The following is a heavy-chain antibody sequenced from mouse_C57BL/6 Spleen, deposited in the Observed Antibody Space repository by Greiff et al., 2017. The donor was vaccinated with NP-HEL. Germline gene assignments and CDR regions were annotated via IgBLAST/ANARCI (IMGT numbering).Heavy chain of an antibody. CDR1: GYTFTDYE. V-gene: IGHV1-15*01. CDR3: ARSADGYYWYFDV. J-gene: IGHJ1*03. CDR2: IDPETGGT. D-gene: IGHD2-3*01. Sequence: VQLQQSGAELVRPGASVTLSCKASGYTFTDYEMHWVKQTPVHGLEWIGAIDPETGGTAYNQKFKGKSTLTVDKSSSTAYMQLSSLTSEDSAVYYCARSADGYYWYFDVWGTGTTVTVSS.